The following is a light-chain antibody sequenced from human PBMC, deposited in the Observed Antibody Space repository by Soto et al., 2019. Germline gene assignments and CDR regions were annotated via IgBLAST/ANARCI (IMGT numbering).Light chain of an antibody. J-gene: IGKJ1*01. Sequence: EIVITQSPATLSVSPGERATLSCRASQSVSSNLAWYQQNPGQAPRLLIYGASTRATGIPASFSGSGSGTEFTLTISSLQSEDFAVYYCQQYNNWLRTFGQGTKVEIK. CDR2: GAS. V-gene: IGKV3-15*01. CDR3: QQYNNWLRT. CDR1: QSVSSN.